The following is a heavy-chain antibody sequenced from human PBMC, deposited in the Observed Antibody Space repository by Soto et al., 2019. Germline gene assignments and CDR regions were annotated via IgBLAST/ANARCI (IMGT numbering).Heavy chain of an antibody. CDR1: GYSLTSYW. J-gene: IGHJ6*02. CDR2: IDPSDSYT. Sequence: PGESLKISCKGSGYSLTSYWISWVRQMPGKGLEWMGRIDPSDSYTNYSPSFQGHVTISADKSISTAYLQWSSLKASDTAMYYCASYSSSPSYYYYGMDVWGQGTTVTVSS. D-gene: IGHD6-6*01. V-gene: IGHV5-10-1*01. CDR3: ASYSSSPSYYYYGMDV.